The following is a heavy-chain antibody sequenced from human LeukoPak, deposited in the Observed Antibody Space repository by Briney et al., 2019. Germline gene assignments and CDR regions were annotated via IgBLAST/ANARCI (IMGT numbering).Heavy chain of an antibody. CDR3: ARLRPPAVVVVVAATYYFDY. CDR2: IYYSGST. Sequence: PSETLSLTCTVSGGSISSSSYYWGWIRQPPGKGLEWIVSIYYSGSTYYNPSLKSRVTISVDTSKNQFSLKLSSVTAADTAVYYCARLRPPAVVVVVAATYYFDYWGQGTLVTVSS. J-gene: IGHJ4*02. V-gene: IGHV4-39*01. CDR1: GGSISSSSYY. D-gene: IGHD2-15*01.